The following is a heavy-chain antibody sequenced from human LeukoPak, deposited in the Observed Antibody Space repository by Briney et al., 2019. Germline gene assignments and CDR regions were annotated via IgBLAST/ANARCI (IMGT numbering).Heavy chain of an antibody. CDR1: GFTFISYG. V-gene: IGHV3-30*02. CDR3: ARSIAARYALDY. Sequence: GGSLRLSCAASGFTFISYGMHWVRQAPGKGLEWVAFIRYDGSNKYYADSVKGRFTISRDNSKNTLYLQMNSLRAEDTAVYYCARSIAARYALDYWGQGTLVTVSS. J-gene: IGHJ4*02. CDR2: IRYDGSNK. D-gene: IGHD6-6*01.